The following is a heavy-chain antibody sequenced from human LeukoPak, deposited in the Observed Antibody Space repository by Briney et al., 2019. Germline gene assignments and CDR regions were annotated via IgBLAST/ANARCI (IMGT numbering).Heavy chain of an antibody. Sequence: ASVKVSCKASGYTFTSYDINWVRQATGQGLEWMGWMNPNSGNTGYAQKLQGRVTMTTDTSTSTAYMELRSLRSDDTAVYYCARVRATTVTTSGDYYYYYMDVWGKGTTVTISS. CDR2: MNPNSGNT. D-gene: IGHD4-17*01. CDR1: GYTFTSYD. J-gene: IGHJ6*03. CDR3: ARVRATTVTTSGDYYYYYMDV. V-gene: IGHV1-8*01.